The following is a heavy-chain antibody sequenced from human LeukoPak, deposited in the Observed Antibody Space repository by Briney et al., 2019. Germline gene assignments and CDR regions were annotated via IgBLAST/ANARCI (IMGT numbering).Heavy chain of an antibody. CDR3: AKIFGWLQLGHDAFDI. Sequence: PGGSLRLSCAASGFTFDDYAMHWVRQAPGKGLEWVSGISWNSGSIGYADSVKGRFTISRDNAENSLYLQMNSLRAEDTALYYCAKIFGWLQLGHDAFDIWGQGTMVTVSS. J-gene: IGHJ3*02. CDR1: GFTFDDYA. V-gene: IGHV3-9*01. CDR2: ISWNSGSI. D-gene: IGHD5-24*01.